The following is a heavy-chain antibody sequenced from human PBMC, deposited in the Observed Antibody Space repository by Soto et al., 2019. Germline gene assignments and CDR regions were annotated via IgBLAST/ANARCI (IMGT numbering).Heavy chain of an antibody. Sequence: SDALSLTGTRSGRSFSTSNDYWGRIRQPPGKGLEWIGNVYYSGSTNYNPSLKSRVTMSLDTSKNQFSLKLTSVTAADTAMYYCARDVRDSTNYPFGAFDIWSQGTMVTVSS. J-gene: IGHJ3*02. D-gene: IGHD2-8*01. CDR3: ARDVRDSTNYPFGAFDI. CDR1: GRSFSTSNDY. V-gene: IGHV4-61*01. CDR2: VYYSGST.